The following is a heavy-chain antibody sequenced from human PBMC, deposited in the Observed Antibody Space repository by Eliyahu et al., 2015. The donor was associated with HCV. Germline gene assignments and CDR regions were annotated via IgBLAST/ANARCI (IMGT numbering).Heavy chain of an antibody. J-gene: IGHJ5*02. D-gene: IGHD3-22*01. V-gene: IGHV3-11*01. Sequence: QVQLAQSGXGLVKPGGSLRLSCSASGFVFRXYYMSWIRQAPGEGLEWISSISSGASAIHYADSVRGRFTVSRDNTKKVMYLQMSSLRVEDTAVYYCVRDGHENSEFNYFDPWGQGTLVTVSA. CDR3: VRDGHENSEFNYFDP. CDR2: ISSGASAI. CDR1: GFVFRXYY.